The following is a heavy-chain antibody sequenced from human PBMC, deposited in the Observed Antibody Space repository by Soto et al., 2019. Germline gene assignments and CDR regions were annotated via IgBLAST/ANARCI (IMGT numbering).Heavy chain of an antibody. CDR2: IIPIFGTA. Sequence: SGAEVKKPGSSVKVSCKASGGTFSSYAISWVRQAPGQGLEWMGGIIPIFGTANYAQKFQGRVTITADKSTSTAYMELSSLRSEDTAVYYCARDIQIVATIHSWFDPWGQGTLVTVSS. CDR1: GGTFSSYA. J-gene: IGHJ5*02. CDR3: ARDIQIVATIHSWFDP. V-gene: IGHV1-69*06. D-gene: IGHD5-12*01.